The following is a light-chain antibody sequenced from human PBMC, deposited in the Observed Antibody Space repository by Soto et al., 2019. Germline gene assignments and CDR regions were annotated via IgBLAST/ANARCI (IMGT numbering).Light chain of an antibody. V-gene: IGKV3-11*01. Sequence: ENVLTHSPATLSLSPGERATLSCRARQSVSNYLAWYQQKPGQAPRLLIYDASKRATGIPARFSGSGSETDVILTISSLESKDFADYYCQQRTNRPPLYTFGQGTKLEIK. CDR2: DAS. J-gene: IGKJ2*01. CDR3: QQRTNRPPLYT. CDR1: QSVSNY.